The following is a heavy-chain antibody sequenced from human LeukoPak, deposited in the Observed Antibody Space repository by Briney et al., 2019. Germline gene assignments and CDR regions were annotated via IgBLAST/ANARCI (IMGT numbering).Heavy chain of an antibody. CDR2: IDHTGST. CDR3: ARGLRFHVGSGNWFDL. J-gene: IGHJ5*02. CDR1: GGTFRGCY. D-gene: IGHD3-10*01. Sequence: PSETLSLTCAVSGGTFRGCYWSWIRQPPGKGLAWIGEIDHTGSTNYNPSLESRVTLSVDTSKNQVSLNLNSPTAADTAVYYCARGLRFHVGSGNWFDLWGQGTLVTVSS. V-gene: IGHV4-34*01.